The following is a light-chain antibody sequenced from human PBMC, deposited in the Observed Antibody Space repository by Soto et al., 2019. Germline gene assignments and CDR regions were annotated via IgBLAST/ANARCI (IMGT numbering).Light chain of an antibody. CDR1: RSNIGSNS. CDR3: ASWDDRLKGYV. V-gene: IGLV1-44*01. Sequence: QSVLTQPPSVSGTPGQMVIISCSGSRSNIGSNSVNWYQQLSGTAPKLLIYINDQRPSGVPDRFSGSTSGTSVSLAISGLQSEDEADYYCASWDDRLKGYVFGTGTKVTVL. J-gene: IGLJ1*01. CDR2: IND.